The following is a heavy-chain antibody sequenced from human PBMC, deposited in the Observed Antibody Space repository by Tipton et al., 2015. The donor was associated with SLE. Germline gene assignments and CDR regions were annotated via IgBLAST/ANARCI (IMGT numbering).Heavy chain of an antibody. CDR3: ARNVPVTTYGY. V-gene: IGHV3-66*02. D-gene: IGHD4-17*01. Sequence: SLRLSCAASGVTVSNNYMSWVRQAPGKGPEWVSIIYSGGTTHYADSVKGRFTISRDNSKSTVYLQMNSLRAEDTAVYYCARNVPVTTYGYWGQGTLVTVS. CDR2: IYSGGTT. CDR1: GVTVSNNY. J-gene: IGHJ4*02.